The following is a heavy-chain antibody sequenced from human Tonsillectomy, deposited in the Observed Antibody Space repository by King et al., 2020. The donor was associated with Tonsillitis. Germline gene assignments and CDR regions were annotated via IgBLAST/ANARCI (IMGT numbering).Heavy chain of an antibody. D-gene: IGHD3-16*01. J-gene: IGHJ4*02. V-gene: IGHV4-59*08. Sequence: QLQESGPGLVKPSETLSLTCTVSGGSISSYYWSWIRQPPGKGLEWIGYIYYSGSTNYNPSLKSRVTISVDTSKNQFSLKLSSVIAADTAVYYCARLTTGGTDYWGQGTLVTVSS. CDR3: ARLTTGGTDY. CDR1: GGSISSYY. CDR2: IYYSGST.